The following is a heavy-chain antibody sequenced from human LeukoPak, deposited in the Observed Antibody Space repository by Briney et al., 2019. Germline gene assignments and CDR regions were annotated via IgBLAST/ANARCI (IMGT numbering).Heavy chain of an antibody. CDR3: ASPAEWNYYYYGMDV. J-gene: IGHJ6*02. CDR2: ISYDGSNK. D-gene: IGHD3-3*01. V-gene: IGHV3-30-3*01. Sequence: GGYLRLSCAASGFTFSSYVMHWVRQAPGKGLEWVAVISYDGSNKYYADSVKGRFTISRDNSKNTLYLQMNSLRAEDTAVYYCASPAEWNYYYYGMDVWGQGTTVTVSS. CDR1: GFTFSSYV.